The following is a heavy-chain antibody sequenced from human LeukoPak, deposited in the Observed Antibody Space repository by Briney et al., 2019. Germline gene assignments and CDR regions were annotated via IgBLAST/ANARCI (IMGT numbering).Heavy chain of an antibody. J-gene: IGHJ1*01. V-gene: IGHV3-23*01. CDR1: GFTFSSYA. CDR3: ARKGQGSNWAAEYFQN. CDR2: ISGSGGTGI. Sequence: GRSLRLSCAASGFTFSSYAMSWVRQAPGKGLEWVSAISGSGGTGIYYADSVKGRFTISRDNSKNTLYLQMNSLRAEDTAVYYCARKGQGSNWAAEYFQNWGQGTLVTVSS. D-gene: IGHD6-13*01.